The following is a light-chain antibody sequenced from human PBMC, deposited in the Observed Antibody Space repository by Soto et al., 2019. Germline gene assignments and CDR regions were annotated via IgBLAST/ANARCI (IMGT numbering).Light chain of an antibody. CDR1: QSISSW. Sequence: DIQMTQSPSTLSASVGDRVTITCRASQSISSWLAWYQQKPGKAPKLLIYKASSLESGVPSRFSGSGSGTEFTLTIRSLQPDDFASYYCQQYNSYLTWTFGQGTKVEIK. CDR2: KAS. V-gene: IGKV1-5*03. J-gene: IGKJ1*01. CDR3: QQYNSYLTWT.